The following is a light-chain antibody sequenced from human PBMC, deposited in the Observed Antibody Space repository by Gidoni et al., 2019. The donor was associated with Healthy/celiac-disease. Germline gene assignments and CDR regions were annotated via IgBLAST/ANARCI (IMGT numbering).Light chain of an antibody. J-gene: IGKJ2*01. CDR1: QSVSSY. CDR2: DAS. CDR3: QQRSNWPPT. Sequence: EIVLTQSPATLSLSPGERATLSCRARQSVSSYLAWYQQKPGQAPRLLIYDASNSATGIPARFSGSGSGTDFTLTISSLEPEDFAVYYCQQRSNWPPTFGQGTKLEIK. V-gene: IGKV3-11*01.